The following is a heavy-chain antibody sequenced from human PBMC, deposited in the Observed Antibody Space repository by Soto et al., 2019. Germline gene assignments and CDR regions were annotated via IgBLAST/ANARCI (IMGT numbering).Heavy chain of an antibody. Sequence: QLQLQESGPGLVKPSDTLSLTCTVSGDSLSGSTYYWGWIRQPPGKGLQWVVSRLDSAHTYYNPSLKSRVTISVDTSNNQFSLRLNSVTAADTAIYYCARHGPWSYVLWGQGTLVTVSS. D-gene: IGHD2-21*01. J-gene: IGHJ4*02. CDR3: ARHGPWSYVL. CDR2: RLDSAHT. V-gene: IGHV4-39*01. CDR1: GDSLSGSTYY.